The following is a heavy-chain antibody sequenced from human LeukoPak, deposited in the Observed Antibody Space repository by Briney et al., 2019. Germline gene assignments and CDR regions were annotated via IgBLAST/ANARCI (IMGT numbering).Heavy chain of an antibody. Sequence: LSCAASGFTFNNYAMSWVRQAPGKGLEWIGYIYYSGSTNYNPSLKSRVTISVDTSKNQFSLKLSSVTAADTAVYYCARVASHCYTECLDAFDIWGQGTMVTVSS. J-gene: IGHJ3*02. V-gene: IGHV4-59*13. CDR3: ARVASHCYTECLDAFDI. D-gene: IGHD2-2*02. CDR2: IYYSGST. CDR1: GFTFNNYA.